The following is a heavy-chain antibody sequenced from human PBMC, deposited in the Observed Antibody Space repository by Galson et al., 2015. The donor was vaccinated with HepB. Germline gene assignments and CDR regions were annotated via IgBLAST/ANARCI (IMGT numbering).Heavy chain of an antibody. CDR1: GYTFTGYY. CDR2: INPNSGGT. Sequence: SVKVSCKASGYTFTGYYMHWVRQAPGQGLEWMGWINPNSGGTNYAQKFQGWVTMTRDTSISTAYMELSRLRSDDTAVYYCARGCSSTSCYPYYGMDVWGQGTTVTVSS. V-gene: IGHV1-2*04. CDR3: ARGCSSTSCYPYYGMDV. J-gene: IGHJ6*02. D-gene: IGHD2-2*01.